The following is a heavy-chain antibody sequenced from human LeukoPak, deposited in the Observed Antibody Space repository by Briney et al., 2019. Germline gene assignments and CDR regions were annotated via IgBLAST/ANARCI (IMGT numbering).Heavy chain of an antibody. J-gene: IGHJ4*02. CDR1: GFTFSSYA. CDR3: AKRAGYYFDY. V-gene: IGHV3-23*01. D-gene: IGHD4/OR15-4a*01. CDR2: ISGSGDIT. Sequence: PGGSLRLSCAASGFTFSSYAMSWVRQAPGKGLEWVSVISGSGDITYYADSVKGRFTISRDNSKNTPYLQMNSLRAEDTAVYYCAKRAGYYFDYWGQGTLVTVSS.